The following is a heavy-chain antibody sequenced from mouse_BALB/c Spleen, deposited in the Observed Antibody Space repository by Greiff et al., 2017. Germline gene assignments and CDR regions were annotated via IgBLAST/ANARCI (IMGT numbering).Heavy chain of an antibody. CDR3: AREGGYDYDAMDY. D-gene: IGHD2-10*02. CDR1: GYSITSGYY. CDR2: ISYDGSN. V-gene: IGHV3-6*02. J-gene: IGHJ4*01. Sequence: EVKLQESGPGLVKPSQSLSLTCSVTGYSITSGYYWNWIRQFPGNKLEWMGYISYDGSNNYNPSLKNRISITRDTSKNQFFLKLNSVTTEDTATYYCAREGGYDYDAMDYWGQGTSVTVSS.